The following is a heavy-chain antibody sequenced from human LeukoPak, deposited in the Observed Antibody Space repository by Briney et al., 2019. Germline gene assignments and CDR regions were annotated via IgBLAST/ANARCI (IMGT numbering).Heavy chain of an antibody. J-gene: IGHJ4*02. CDR3: AKPVVLVVAAEMATNC. D-gene: IGHD5-24*01. CDR1: GFTFSSYA. Sequence: PGGSLRLSCAASGFTFSSYAMSWVRQAPGKGLEWVSAISGSGGSTYYADSVKGRFTISRDNSKNTLYLQMNSLRAEDTAVYYCAKPVVLVVAAEMATNCWGQGTLVTVSS. CDR2: ISGSGGST. V-gene: IGHV3-23*01.